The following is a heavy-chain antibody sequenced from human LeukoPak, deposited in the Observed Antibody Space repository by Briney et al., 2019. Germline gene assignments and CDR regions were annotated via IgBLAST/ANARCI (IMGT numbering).Heavy chain of an antibody. CDR2: IYYSGST. D-gene: IGHD3-10*01. CDR3: ARDLRSSGWFGP. CDR1: GGSISSYY. J-gene: IGHJ5*02. V-gene: IGHV4-59*12. Sequence: SETLSLTCTVSGGSISSYYWSWIRQPPGKGLEWIGYIYYSGSTNYNPSLKSRVTISVDTSKNQFSLKLSSVTAADTAVYYCARDLRSSGWFGPWGRGTLVTVSS.